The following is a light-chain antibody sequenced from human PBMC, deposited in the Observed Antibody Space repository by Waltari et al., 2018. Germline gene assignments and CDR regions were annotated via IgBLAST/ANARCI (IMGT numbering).Light chain of an antibody. V-gene: IGKV1-39*01. CDR3: QQSNSNPLT. CDR2: AAS. Sequence: DIQMTQSPSSLPASVGDRVTITCRATESISNYLNWYQQKPGKAPKLLIYAASSLQRGVPSRFSGSGSGTEFTLTISSLQPEDFATYYCQQSNSNPLTFGGGTKVEMK. CDR1: ESISNY. J-gene: IGKJ4*01.